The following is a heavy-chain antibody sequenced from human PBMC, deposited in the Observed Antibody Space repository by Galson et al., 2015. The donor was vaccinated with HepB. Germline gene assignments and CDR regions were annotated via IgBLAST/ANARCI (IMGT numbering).Heavy chain of an antibody. Sequence: SLRLSCAASGFTFSSYSMNWVRQAPGKGLEWVSSISSSSSYIYLADSAKGRFTISRDNAKNSLYLQMNSLRAEDTAVYFCASGYYIAYWGQGTLVTVSS. CDR1: GFTFSSYS. J-gene: IGHJ4*02. CDR2: ISSSSSYI. CDR3: ASGYYIAY. V-gene: IGHV3-21*01. D-gene: IGHD3-3*01.